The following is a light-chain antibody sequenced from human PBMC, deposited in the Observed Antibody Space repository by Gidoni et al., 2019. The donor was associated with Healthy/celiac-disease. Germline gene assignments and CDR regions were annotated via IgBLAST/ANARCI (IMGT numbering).Light chain of an antibody. V-gene: IGKV3-11*01. J-gene: IGKJ4*01. CDR1: QSVSSH. Sequence: EIVLTQSPATLSLSPGERATLSCRASQSVSSHLAWYQQKPGQAPRLLIYDASNRATGIPARFSGSGSGTDFTLTISSLEPEDFAVYYCQQRSNWPPTTFGGGTKVEIK. CDR2: DAS. CDR3: QQRSNWPPTT.